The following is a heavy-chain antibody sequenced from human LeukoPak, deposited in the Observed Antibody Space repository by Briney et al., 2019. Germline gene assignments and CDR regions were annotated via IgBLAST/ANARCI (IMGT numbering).Heavy chain of an antibody. J-gene: IGHJ6*04. V-gene: IGHV4-59*01. Sequence: SETLSLTCTVSGGSISSYYWSWIRQPPGKGLEWIGYIYYSGSTNYNPSLKSRVTISVDTSKNQFSLKPSSVTAADTAVYYCARSKEGGYYYYGMDVWGKGTTVTVSS. CDR2: IYYSGST. CDR1: GGSISSYY. CDR3: ARSKEGGYYYYGMDV.